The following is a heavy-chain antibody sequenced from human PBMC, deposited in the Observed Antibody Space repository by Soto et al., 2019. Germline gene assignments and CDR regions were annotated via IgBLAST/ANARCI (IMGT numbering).Heavy chain of an antibody. CDR1: GYTFTSYD. CDR3: ARGVVVHYYYGMDV. CDR2: MNPNSGNT. V-gene: IGHV1-8*01. Sequence: QVQLVQSGAEVKKPGASVKISCKASGYTFTSYDINWVRQATGQGLEWMGWMNPNSGNTGYAQKFQGRVTMTRNTSISTAYMELSSLRSEDTAVYYCARGVVVHYYYGMDVWGQGTTVTVSS. D-gene: IGHD2-15*01. J-gene: IGHJ6*02.